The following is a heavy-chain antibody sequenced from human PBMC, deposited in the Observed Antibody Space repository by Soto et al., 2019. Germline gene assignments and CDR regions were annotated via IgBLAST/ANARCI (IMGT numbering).Heavy chain of an antibody. CDR2: IHASGGGT. J-gene: IGHJ5*02. V-gene: IGHV3-23*01. D-gene: IGHD6-19*01. CDR3: AKDAVAGNVVSDNFVP. Sequence: EAQLLESGGGLVQPGGSLRLSCAASGFTFNNSGMSWVRQAPGKGLEWVPSIHASGGGTYYPDSVKGRFTVSRDGSKGTLYLPMGRRRAAHTAVYYCAKDAVAGNVVSDNFVPWGRVALVAVCS. CDR1: GFTFNNSG.